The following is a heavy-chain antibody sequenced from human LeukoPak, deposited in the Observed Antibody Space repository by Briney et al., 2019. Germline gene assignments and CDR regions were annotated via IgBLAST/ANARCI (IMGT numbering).Heavy chain of an antibody. J-gene: IGHJ4*02. CDR3: ARDPVVTVTGGLFDY. CDR2: IYYSGST. Sequence: KSSETLSLTFTVSGGSISSSSYYWGWIRQPPGKGLEWIGSIYYSGSTYYNPSLKSRVTISVDTSKNQFSLKLSSVTAADTAVYYCARDPVVTVTGGLFDYWGQGTLVTVSS. V-gene: IGHV4-39*07. D-gene: IGHD4-23*01. CDR1: GGSISSSSYY.